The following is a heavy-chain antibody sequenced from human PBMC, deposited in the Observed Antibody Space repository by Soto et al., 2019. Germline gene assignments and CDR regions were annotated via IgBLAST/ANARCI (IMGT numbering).Heavy chain of an antibody. V-gene: IGHV3-30*18. Sequence: QVQLVESGGGVVQPGRSLRLSCAASGFTFSSYDIHWVRQAPGKGLEWVAVISYDGSNKYYTDSVKGRFTISRDNSKNTLYLQMTSPRAEDTAVYYCAKDLRYFDWSPNFDYWGQGTLVTVSS. CDR3: AKDLRYFDWSPNFDY. CDR2: ISYDGSNK. D-gene: IGHD3-9*01. CDR1: GFTFSSYD. J-gene: IGHJ4*02.